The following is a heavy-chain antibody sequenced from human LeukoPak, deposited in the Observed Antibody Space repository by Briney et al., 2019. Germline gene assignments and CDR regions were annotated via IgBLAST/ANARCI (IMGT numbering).Heavy chain of an antibody. Sequence: PGGSLRLSCAASGFTVSSNYMSWVRQAPGKGLEWVSVIYSGGSTYYADSVKGRFTISRDNSKNTLYLQMNSLRAEDTAVYYCSMITFGGVIPREDYFDYWGQGTLVTVSS. D-gene: IGHD3-16*02. V-gene: IGHV3-66*01. CDR1: GFTVSSNY. J-gene: IGHJ4*02. CDR2: IYSGGST. CDR3: SMITFGGVIPREDYFDY.